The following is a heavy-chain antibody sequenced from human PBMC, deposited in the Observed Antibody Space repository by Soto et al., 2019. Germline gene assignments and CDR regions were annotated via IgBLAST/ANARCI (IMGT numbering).Heavy chain of an antibody. CDR2: ISYDGSNK. D-gene: IGHD2-15*01. J-gene: IGHJ4*02. V-gene: IGHV3-30-3*01. Sequence: GGSLRLSCAASGFTFSSYAMHWVRQAPGKGLEWVAVISYDGSNKYYADSVKGRFTISRDNSKNTLYLQMNSLRAEDTAVYYCARDPHCSGGSCFKMLFDYWGQGTLVTVSS. CDR3: ARDPHCSGGSCFKMLFDY. CDR1: GFTFSSYA.